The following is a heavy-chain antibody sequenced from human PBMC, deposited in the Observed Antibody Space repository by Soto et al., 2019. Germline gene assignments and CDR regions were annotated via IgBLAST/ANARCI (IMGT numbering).Heavy chain of an antibody. Sequence: GASVKVSCKASGYTFTSYGISWVRQAPGQGLQWMGWINTYNGNTDYEQRLQGRVTLTTDTSTSTAYMELRSLRSDDSAVYYCARVAASGSYSDNWFDPWGQGTLVTVSS. CDR3: ARVAASGSYSDNWFDP. D-gene: IGHD3-10*01. CDR1: GYTFTSYG. CDR2: INTYNGNT. V-gene: IGHV1-18*01. J-gene: IGHJ5*02.